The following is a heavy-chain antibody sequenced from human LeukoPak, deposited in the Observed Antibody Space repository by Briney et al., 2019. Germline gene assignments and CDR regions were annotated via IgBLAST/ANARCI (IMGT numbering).Heavy chain of an antibody. CDR2: INPNSGGT. Sequence: ASVKVSCKASGYTFTGYYMHWVRQAPGQGLEWMGWINPNSGGTNYAQKFQGWVTMTRDTSISTAYMELSRLRSDDTAVYYCARSTPGYYDILTGYLVGDYYGMDVWGQGTTVTVSS. J-gene: IGHJ6*02. D-gene: IGHD3-9*01. CDR1: GYTFTGYY. CDR3: ARSTPGYYDILTGYLVGDYYGMDV. V-gene: IGHV1-2*04.